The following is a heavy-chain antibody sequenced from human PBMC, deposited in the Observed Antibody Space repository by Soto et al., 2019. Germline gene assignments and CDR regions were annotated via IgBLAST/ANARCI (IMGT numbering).Heavy chain of an antibody. J-gene: IGHJ4*02. CDR3: ARFGYGANFLDY. CDR2: ISGYNGDI. Sequence: QVQLVQSGAEVKKPGASLKVSCKASGYTFTRSGISWVRQAPGQGLEYMGYISGYNGDIKYAQKFQGRVTMTTDTSTSTAYMELRSLRSDDTAMYYCARFGYGANFLDYWGQGTLVTVSS. D-gene: IGHD4-17*01. V-gene: IGHV1-18*01. CDR1: GYTFTRSG.